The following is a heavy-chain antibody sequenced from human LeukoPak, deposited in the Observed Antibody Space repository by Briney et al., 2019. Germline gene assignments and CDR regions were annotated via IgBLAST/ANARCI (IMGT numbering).Heavy chain of an antibody. CDR2: IIPIFGTA. J-gene: IGHJ6*03. CDR3: ARDRPGYNWNYEGDYYMDV. CDR1: GGTFSSYA. D-gene: IGHD1-7*01. Sequence: ASVKVSCKASGGTFSSYAISWVRQAPGQGLEWMGGIIPIFGTANYAQKFQGRVTITTDESTSTAYMELSSLRSEDTAVYYCARDRPGYNWNYEGDYYMDVWGKGTTVTVSS. V-gene: IGHV1-69*05.